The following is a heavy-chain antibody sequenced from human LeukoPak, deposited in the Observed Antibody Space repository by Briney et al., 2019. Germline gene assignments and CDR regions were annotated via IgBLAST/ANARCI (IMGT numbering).Heavy chain of an antibody. CDR2: IIPIFGTA. CDR1: GGTFSSYA. CDR3: ARATVGTWGIAAAGNNWFDP. J-gene: IGHJ5*02. Sequence: SVKVSCKASGGTFSSYAISWVRQAPGQGLEWMGGIIPIFGTANYARKFQGRVTITADESTSTAYMELSSLRSEDTAVYYCARATVGTWGIAAAGNNWFDPWGQGTLVTVSS. D-gene: IGHD6-13*01. V-gene: IGHV1-69*01.